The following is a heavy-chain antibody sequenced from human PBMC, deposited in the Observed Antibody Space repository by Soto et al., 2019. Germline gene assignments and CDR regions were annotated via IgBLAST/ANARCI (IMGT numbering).Heavy chain of an antibody. D-gene: IGHD2-2*01. CDR2: ISYDGSKK. CDR1: GFTFSSYA. J-gene: IGHJ5*02. V-gene: IGHV3-30-3*01. CDR3: ARDFAGRGVPAAFGRFDP. Sequence: QVQLVESGGGVVQPGRSLRLSCSASGFTFSSYAMHWVRQAPGKGLEWVAVISYDGSKKYYADSVKGRFTISRDNSKNRLSWQLTRPGAEDRAVCCCARDFAGRGVPAAFGRFDPWGQGTLVP.